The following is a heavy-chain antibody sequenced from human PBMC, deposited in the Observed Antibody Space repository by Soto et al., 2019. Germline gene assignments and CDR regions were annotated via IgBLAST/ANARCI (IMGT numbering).Heavy chain of an antibody. CDR2: IWYDGSNK. CDR3: ARWGIAAGDY. V-gene: IGHV3-33*01. CDR1: GFTFSSYG. Sequence: QVQLVESGGGVVQPGRSLRLSCAASGFTFSSYGMHWVRQAPDKGLEWVAVIWYDGSNKYYADSVKGRFTISRDNSKNTLYLQMNSLRAEDTAVYYCARWGIAAGDYWGQGTLVTVSS. J-gene: IGHJ4*02. D-gene: IGHD6-13*01.